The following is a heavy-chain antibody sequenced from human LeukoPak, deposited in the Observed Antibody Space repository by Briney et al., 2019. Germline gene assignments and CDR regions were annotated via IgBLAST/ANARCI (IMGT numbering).Heavy chain of an antibody. D-gene: IGHD4-11*01. V-gene: IGHV3-21*01. Sequence: GGSLRLSCAASGFTFSSYSMNWVRQAPGKGLEWVSSISSSSSYIYYADSVKGRFTISRDNAKNSLYLQMNSLRAEDTAVYYCARGLSTVTRGNWFDPWGQGTLVTVSS. CDR2: ISSSSSYI. CDR3: ARGLSTVTRGNWFDP. J-gene: IGHJ5*02. CDR1: GFTFSSYS.